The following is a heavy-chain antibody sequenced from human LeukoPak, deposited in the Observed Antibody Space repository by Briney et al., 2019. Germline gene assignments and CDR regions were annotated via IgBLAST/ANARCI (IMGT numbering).Heavy chain of an antibody. J-gene: IGHJ5*02. V-gene: IGHV2-5*02. Sequence: SGPTLVNPTQTLTLTCTFSGFSLSTSGVGVGWIRQPPGKALEWLALIYWDDDKRYSPSLKSRLTITKDTSKNQVVLTMTNMDPVDTDTYYCAHSTLYYYGSGTPGRWFDPWGQGTLVTVSS. CDR3: AHSTLYYYGSGTPGRWFDP. CDR2: IYWDDDK. CDR1: GFSLSTSGVG. D-gene: IGHD3-10*01.